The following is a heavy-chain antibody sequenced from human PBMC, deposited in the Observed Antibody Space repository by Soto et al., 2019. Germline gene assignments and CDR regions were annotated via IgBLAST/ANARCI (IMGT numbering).Heavy chain of an antibody. CDR1: GYSFTSYW. D-gene: IGHD6-19*01. V-gene: IGHV5-10-1*01. CDR3: ARHISYLQWLDPYGMDV. J-gene: IGHJ6*02. Sequence: GESLKISCKGSGYSFTSYWISWVRQMPGKGLEWMGRIDPSDSYTNYSPSFQGHVTISADKSISTAYLQWSSLKASDTATYYCARHISYLQWLDPYGMDVWGQGTTVTVSS. CDR2: IDPSDSYT.